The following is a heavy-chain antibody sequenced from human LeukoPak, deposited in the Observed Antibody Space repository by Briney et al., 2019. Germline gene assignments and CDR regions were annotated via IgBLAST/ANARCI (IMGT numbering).Heavy chain of an antibody. J-gene: IGHJ3*02. D-gene: IGHD2-15*01. CDR1: GGSFSGYY. V-gene: IGHV4-34*01. CDR3: CSYGLDAFDI. Sequence: SETLSLTCAVYGGSFSGYYWSWIRQPPGKGLEWIGEINHSGSTNYNPSLKSRVTISVDTSKNQFSLKLSSVTAADTAVYDCCSYGLDAFDIWGQGTMVTVSS. CDR2: INHSGST.